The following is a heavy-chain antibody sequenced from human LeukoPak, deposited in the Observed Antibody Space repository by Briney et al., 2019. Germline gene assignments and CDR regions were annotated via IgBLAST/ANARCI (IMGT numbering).Heavy chain of an antibody. Sequence: ASVKVSCKASGYTFTSYDINWVRQAAGQGLEWMGWVNPDTGNTAYARKFQGRVTITRNTSINTVYMELSSLRSEDTAMYYCAREGDSWGQGTLVTVSS. CDR2: VNPDTGNT. CDR3: AREGDS. J-gene: IGHJ4*02. CDR1: GYTFTSYD. V-gene: IGHV1-8*03.